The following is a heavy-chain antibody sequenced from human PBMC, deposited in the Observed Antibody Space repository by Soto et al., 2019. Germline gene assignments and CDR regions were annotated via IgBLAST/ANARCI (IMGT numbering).Heavy chain of an antibody. J-gene: IGHJ4*02. D-gene: IGHD5-12*01. CDR1: GVTFSSYG. CDR2: ITGSAGST. V-gene: IGHV3-23*01. CDR3: AKDRNRWLRFDLGY. Sequence: EVQLLESGGGLVRPGGSLRLSCAASGVTFSSYGMSWVRQAPGKGLEWVSSITGSAGSTYYADSVKGRFTISRDNSKNTLYLQMTSLRAEDTAVYYCAKDRNRWLRFDLGYWGQGTLVTVSS.